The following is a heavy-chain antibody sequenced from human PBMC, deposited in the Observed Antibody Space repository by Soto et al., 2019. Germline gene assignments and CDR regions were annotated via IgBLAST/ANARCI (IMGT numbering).Heavy chain of an antibody. V-gene: IGHV3-7*03. CDR3: VRGGHGSGSYLGSS. CDR1: GFTFTTYW. J-gene: IGHJ5*02. D-gene: IGHD3-10*01. Sequence: RGSLRLSCVPSGFTFTTYWMSWVRQAPGKGLEWVANIRQDGGAQYYVDSVKGRFTISRDNAKNSVYLQMDSLRVEDTAVYYCVRGGHGSGSYLGSSWGQGILVTVSS. CDR2: IRQDGGAQ.